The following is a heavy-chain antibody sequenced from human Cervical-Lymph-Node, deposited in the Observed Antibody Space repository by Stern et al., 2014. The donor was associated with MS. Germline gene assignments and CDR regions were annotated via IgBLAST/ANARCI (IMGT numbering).Heavy chain of an antibody. V-gene: IGHV1-69*17. CDR1: GGTFSTSA. CDR2: IIPIFEIP. Sequence: VQLVESGAEVKKPGSSVKVSCKSSGGTFSTSALSWVRRAPGQGLDRMGVIIPIFEIPHYAQKFRGRLTITADKSTSTSYMELTSLTSEDTAVYFCATEGDLKGGGTSYGLLAYYGMGVWGQGTTVTVSS. CDR3: ATEGDLKGGGTSYGLLAYYGMGV. D-gene: IGHD1-26*01. J-gene: IGHJ6*02.